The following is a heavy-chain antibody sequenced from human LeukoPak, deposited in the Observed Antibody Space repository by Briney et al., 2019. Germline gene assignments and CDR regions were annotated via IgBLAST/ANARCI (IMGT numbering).Heavy chain of an antibody. Sequence: GASVKVSCKASGYTFTSYDINWVRQAPGQGLEWMGWINPNSGGINYAQKFQGRVTITADKSTSTAYMELSSLRSEDTAVYYCARGAVVVSMFDYWGQGTLVTVSS. J-gene: IGHJ4*02. V-gene: IGHV1-8*01. CDR2: INPNSGGI. D-gene: IGHD3-22*01. CDR3: ARGAVVVSMFDY. CDR1: GYTFTSYD.